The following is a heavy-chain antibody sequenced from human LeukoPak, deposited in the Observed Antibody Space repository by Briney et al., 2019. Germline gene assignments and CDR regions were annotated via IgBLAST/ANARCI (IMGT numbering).Heavy chain of an antibody. J-gene: IGHJ4*02. CDR2: IKQDGSEK. Sequence: GGSLRLSCAASGFTFSSYWMTWVRQAPGKGLEWVANIKQDGSEKYYVDSVKGRFTISRDNAKNSLYLQMNSLRAEDTAVYYCARETDIVVVPAAISLDYWGQGTLVTVSS. D-gene: IGHD2-2*01. CDR1: GFTFSSYW. V-gene: IGHV3-7*03. CDR3: ARETDIVVVPAAISLDY.